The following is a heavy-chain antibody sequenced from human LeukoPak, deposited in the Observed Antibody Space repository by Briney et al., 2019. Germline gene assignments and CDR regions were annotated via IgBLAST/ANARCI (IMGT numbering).Heavy chain of an antibody. CDR2: ISSSSSYI. J-gene: IGHJ6*03. CDR1: GFTFSSYS. CDR3: ARGGCGDCYLYYYYYYMDV. D-gene: IGHD2-21*02. V-gene: IGHV3-21*01. Sequence: PGGSLRLSCAASGFTFSSYSMNWVRQAPGKGLEWVSSISSSSSYIYYADSVKGRFTISRDNAKNSLYLQMNSLRAEDTAVYYCARGGCGDCYLYYYYYYMDVWGKGTTVTISS.